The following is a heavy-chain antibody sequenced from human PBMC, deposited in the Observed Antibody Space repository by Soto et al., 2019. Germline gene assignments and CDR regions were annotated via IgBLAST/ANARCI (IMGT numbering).Heavy chain of an antibody. V-gene: IGHV3-48*01. J-gene: IGHJ3*02. D-gene: IGHD3-22*01. CDR1: GFTFSSYS. CDR2: ISSSSSSTI. Sequence: GGSLRLSCAASGFTFSSYSMNWVRQAPGKGLEWVSYISSSSSSTIYYADSVKGRFTISRDNAKNSLYLQMNSLKTEDTAVYYCTTEVNDSSGYYLIPTQATSLNAFDIWGQGTMVTVSS. CDR3: TTEVNDSSGYYLIPTQATSLNAFDI.